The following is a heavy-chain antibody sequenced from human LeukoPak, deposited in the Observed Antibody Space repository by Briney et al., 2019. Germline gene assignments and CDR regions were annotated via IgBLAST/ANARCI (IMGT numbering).Heavy chain of an antibody. V-gene: IGHV4-30-2*01. Sequence: SETLSLTCAVSGGSISSGGYSWSWIRQPPGKGLEWIGYIYHSGSTYYNPSLKSRVTISVDRSKNQFSLKLSSVTAADTAVYYCARVGREGTFDYWGQGTLVTVSS. CDR2: IYHSGST. D-gene: IGHD1-26*01. CDR3: ARVGREGTFDY. CDR1: GGSISSGGYS. J-gene: IGHJ4*02.